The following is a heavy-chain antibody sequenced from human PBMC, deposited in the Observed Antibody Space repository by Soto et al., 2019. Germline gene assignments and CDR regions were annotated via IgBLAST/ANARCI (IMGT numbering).Heavy chain of an antibody. V-gene: IGHV3-48*02. CDR3: ARGGSYTFDY. CDR1: GFTFSSYS. J-gene: IGHJ4*02. CDR2: ISSSGSTI. D-gene: IGHD1-26*01. Sequence: GGSLRLSCAASGFTFSSYSINWVRQAPGKGLEWVSYISSSGSTIYYADSVKGRFTISRDNAKNSLYLQMNSLRDEDTAVYYCARGGSYTFDYWGQGTLVTVSA.